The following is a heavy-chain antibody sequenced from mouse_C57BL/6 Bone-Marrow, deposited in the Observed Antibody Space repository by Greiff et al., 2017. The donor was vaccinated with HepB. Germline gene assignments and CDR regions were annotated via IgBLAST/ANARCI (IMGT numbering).Heavy chain of an antibody. D-gene: IGHD1-1*01. V-gene: IGHV5-17*01. CDR2: ISSGSSTI. CDR3: ARGDGSSYGY. Sequence: EVKVVESGGGLVKPGGSLKLSCAASGFTFSDYGMHWVRQAPEKGLEWVAYISSGSSTIYYADTVKGRFTISRDNAKNTLFLQMTSLRSEDTAMYYCARGDGSSYGYWGQGTTLTVSS. CDR1: GFTFSDYG. J-gene: IGHJ2*01.